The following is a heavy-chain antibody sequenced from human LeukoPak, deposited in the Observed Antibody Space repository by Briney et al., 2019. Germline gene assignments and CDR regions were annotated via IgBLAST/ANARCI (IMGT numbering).Heavy chain of an antibody. CDR1: GGSFSSYT. J-gene: IGHJ4*02. V-gene: IGHV1-69*13. CDR3: ARAEYYYSSGYPRD. D-gene: IGHD3-22*01. Sequence: SVTVSRKASGGSFSSYTISWVRLAPGPGLEWVGGIIPIFGTANYAQKFQSKVTITADACTSTAYMAQSSLSSEETAVYYCARAEYYYSSGYPRDWGQGTLVTVSS. CDR2: IIPIFGTA.